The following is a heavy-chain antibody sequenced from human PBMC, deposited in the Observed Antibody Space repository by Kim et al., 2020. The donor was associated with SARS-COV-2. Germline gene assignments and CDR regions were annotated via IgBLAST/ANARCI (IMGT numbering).Heavy chain of an antibody. CDR1: GFTFSSYW. J-gene: IGHJ4*02. Sequence: GGSLRLSCVASGFTFSSYWMHWVRQAPGKGLVWVSRVNSDGSSTSYADSVKGRFTISRDNARNTLYLQMNSLRAEDTAVYYCASLSTGFVWALFDYWGQG. CDR2: VNSDGSST. D-gene: IGHD3-16*01. V-gene: IGHV3-74*01. CDR3: ASLSTGFVWALFDY.